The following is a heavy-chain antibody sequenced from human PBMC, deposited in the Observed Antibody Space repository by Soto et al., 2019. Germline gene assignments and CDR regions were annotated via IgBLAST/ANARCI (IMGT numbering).Heavy chain of an antibody. V-gene: IGHV1-8*02. D-gene: IGHD3-16*02. CDR3: ARGGYDYIWGSYRSYNWFDP. J-gene: IGHJ5*02. CDR1: GYTFTSYA. Sequence: GASVKVSCKASGYTFTSYAMHWVRQAPGQRLEWMGWMNANSGNTDYAQKFQGRVTMTRNTSISTAYMELSSLRSEDTAVYYCARGGYDYIWGSYRSYNWFDPWGQGTLVTVSS. CDR2: MNANSGNT.